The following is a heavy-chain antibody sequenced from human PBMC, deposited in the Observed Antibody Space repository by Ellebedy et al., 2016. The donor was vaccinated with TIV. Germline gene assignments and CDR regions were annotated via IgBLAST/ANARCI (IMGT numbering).Heavy chain of an antibody. Sequence: PGGSLRLSCAASGFTFSSYWMSWVRQAPGKGLEWVANINQDGSEKYYVDSVQGRFTISRDNAKNSLYLQMKSLRAEDTAVYYCARNQTSRNYWYVDYLLDVWGQGTTVTVSS. D-gene: IGHD3-10*01. CDR2: INQDGSEK. V-gene: IGHV3-7*03. J-gene: IGHJ6*02. CDR1: GFTFSSYW. CDR3: ARNQTSRNYWYVDYLLDV.